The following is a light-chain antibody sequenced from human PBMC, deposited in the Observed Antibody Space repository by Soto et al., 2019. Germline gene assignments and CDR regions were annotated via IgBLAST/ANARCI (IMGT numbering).Light chain of an antibody. CDR2: GAS. Sequence: EIVKTQSPATLSVSPGERATLSCRASQSVSSDLAWYQQKPGQPPRLLIYGASTRAPGIPGRFSGSGSGTEFTLTISSLQSEDFAVYYCQQYNNWPLTFGGGTKVEIK. V-gene: IGKV3-15*01. J-gene: IGKJ4*01. CDR3: QQYNNWPLT. CDR1: QSVSSD.